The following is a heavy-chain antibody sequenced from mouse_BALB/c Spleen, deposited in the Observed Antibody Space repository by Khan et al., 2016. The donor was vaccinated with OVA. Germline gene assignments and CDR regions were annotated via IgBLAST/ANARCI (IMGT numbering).Heavy chain of an antibody. D-gene: IGHD1-1*01. V-gene: IGHV3-2*02. Sequence: EVQLQELGPGLVKPSQSLSLTCTVTGYSITSDYAWNWIRQFPGNKLEWMGYISYSGNTKYNPSLKSRISITRDTSKNQFFLQLNSVTIEDTATYFCARIYGGDFDYWVQGTTLTVSS. CDR1: GYSITSDYA. J-gene: IGHJ2*01. CDR2: ISYSGNT. CDR3: ARIYGGDFDY.